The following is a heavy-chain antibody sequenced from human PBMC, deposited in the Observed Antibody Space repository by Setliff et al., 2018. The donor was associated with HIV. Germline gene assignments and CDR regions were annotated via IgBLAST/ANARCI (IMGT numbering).Heavy chain of an antibody. CDR1: GYTFTSYY. D-gene: IGHD3-3*01. V-gene: IGHV1-46*01. Sequence: ASVKVSCKASGYTFTSYYMHWVRQAPGQGLEWMGIINPSGGSTSYAQKFQGRVTITRDTSASTADMAMSGLRSEDTADYYCARGIWSATTADYYLDVWGQGTTVTVSS. J-gene: IGHJ6*03. CDR3: ARGIWSATTADYYLDV. CDR2: INPSGGST.